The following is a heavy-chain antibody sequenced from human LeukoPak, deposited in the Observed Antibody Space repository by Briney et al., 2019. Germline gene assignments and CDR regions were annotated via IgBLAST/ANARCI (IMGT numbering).Heavy chain of an antibody. CDR3: AKGTWGVVVTDFDY. CDR2: ISGSGGST. V-gene: IGHV3-23*01. CDR1: GFTFSSYG. Sequence: GGSLRLSCAASGFTFSSYGMSWVRQAPGKGLEWVSAISGSGGSTYYADSVKGRFTISRDNSKNTLDLQMNSLRAEDTAVYYCAKGTWGVVVTDFDYWGQGTLVTVSS. J-gene: IGHJ4*02. D-gene: IGHD3-22*01.